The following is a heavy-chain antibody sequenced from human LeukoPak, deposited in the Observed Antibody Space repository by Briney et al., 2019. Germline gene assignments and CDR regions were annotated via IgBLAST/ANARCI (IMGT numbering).Heavy chain of an antibody. CDR3: ARVPHPPEGSSRLYRYYYYYMDV. CDR2: IISTSKTI. CDR1: SFIHTVYH. Sequence: GGSLRLLCAVSSFIHTVYHVICARQAPGKGLEWVSYIISTSKTIYYSDSVKGRFTISRDTAKNSLYLEMNSLRAEDTAVYYCARVPHPPEGSSRLYRYYYYYMDVWGKGTMVTVSS. J-gene: IGHJ6*03. V-gene: IGHV3-48*03. D-gene: IGHD3-16*02.